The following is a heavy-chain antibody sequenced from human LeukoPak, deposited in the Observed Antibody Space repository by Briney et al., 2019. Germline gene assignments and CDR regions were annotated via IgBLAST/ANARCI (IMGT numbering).Heavy chain of an antibody. CDR2: IYYSGNT. V-gene: IGHV4-39*01. J-gene: IGHJ3*02. D-gene: IGHD1-26*01. CDR3: ARYSGSHYAFDI. Sequence: SETLSLTCIVSGGSIGSNSYSWGWIRQPPGKGLEWIGNIYYSGNTFYNPPLKSRVTISVDTSKNQFSLKLSSVTAADTAVYYCARYSGSHYAFDIWGQGTMVTVSS. CDR1: GGSIGSNSYS.